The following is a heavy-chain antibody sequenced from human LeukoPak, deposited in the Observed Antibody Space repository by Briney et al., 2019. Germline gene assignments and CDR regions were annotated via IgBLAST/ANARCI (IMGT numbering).Heavy chain of an antibody. CDR1: GGSFSGYY. J-gene: IGHJ3*02. Sequence: ASETPSLTCAVYGGSFSGYYWSWIRQPPGKGLEWIGEINHSGSTNYNPSLKSRVTISVDTSKNQFSLKLSSVTAADTAVYYCARRRITIFGVVKSRRAAFDIWGQGTMVTVSS. V-gene: IGHV4-34*01. CDR3: ARRRITIFGVVKSRRAAFDI. D-gene: IGHD3-3*01. CDR2: INHSGST.